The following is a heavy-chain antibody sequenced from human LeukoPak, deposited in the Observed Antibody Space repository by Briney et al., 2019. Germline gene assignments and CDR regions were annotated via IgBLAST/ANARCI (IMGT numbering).Heavy chain of an antibody. CDR3: ARGGYSYGRDIDY. CDR1: GFTFSTYW. Sequence: GGSLRLSCAASGFTFSTYWMLWVRQAPGKGLVWVSHINSDGSSTSYADSVQGRFTISRDNAKNTLYLQMNSLRAEDTAVYYCARGGYSYGRDIDYWGQGTLVTVSS. J-gene: IGHJ4*02. V-gene: IGHV3-74*01. D-gene: IGHD5-18*01. CDR2: INSDGSST.